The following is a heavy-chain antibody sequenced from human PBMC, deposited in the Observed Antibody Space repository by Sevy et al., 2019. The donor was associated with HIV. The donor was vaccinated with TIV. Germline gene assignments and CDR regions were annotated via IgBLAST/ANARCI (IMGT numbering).Heavy chain of an antibody. CDR2: IYYNGHI. CDR3: AGGNAWGRGYS. Sequence: SETLSLTCTVSGGSITSLYWNWIRQPPGKGLEWIANIYYNGHINYNPSLKSRVTFSLDTSKNQFSRRLSSVTAADTAMYDGAGGNAWGRGYSWGQGTLVTVSS. V-gene: IGHV4-59*08. J-gene: IGHJ4*02. CDR1: GGSITSLY. D-gene: IGHD1-26*01.